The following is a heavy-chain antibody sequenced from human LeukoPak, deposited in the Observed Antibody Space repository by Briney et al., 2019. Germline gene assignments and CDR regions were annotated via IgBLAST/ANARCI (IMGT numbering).Heavy chain of an antibody. Sequence: PGGSLRLSCAASGFTVSSNYMSWVRQAPGKGLEWVSDIYSGGSTYYADSGKGRFTISRHNCKNTLYLQIKSLRAKDTAVYYCGRGGYYSPDPHAFDIWGQGTMVTVSS. D-gene: IGHD3-10*01. J-gene: IGHJ3*02. CDR3: GRGGYYSPDPHAFDI. CDR2: IYSGGST. CDR1: GFTVSSNY. V-gene: IGHV3-53*04.